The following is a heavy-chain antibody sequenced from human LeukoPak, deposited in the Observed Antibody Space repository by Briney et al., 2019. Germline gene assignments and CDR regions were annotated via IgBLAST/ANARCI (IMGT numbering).Heavy chain of an antibody. J-gene: IGHJ4*02. D-gene: IGHD3-10*01. CDR1: GFTFSSYS. Sequence: GGSLRLSCAASGFTFSSYSMNWVRQAPGKGLEWVSSISSSSSYIYYADSVKGRFTISTDNAKNSLYLQMNSLRAEDTAVYYCARDFPSRYRSGSYYSFDYWGQGTLVTVSS. CDR2: ISSSSSYI. CDR3: ARDFPSRYRSGSYYSFDY. V-gene: IGHV3-21*01.